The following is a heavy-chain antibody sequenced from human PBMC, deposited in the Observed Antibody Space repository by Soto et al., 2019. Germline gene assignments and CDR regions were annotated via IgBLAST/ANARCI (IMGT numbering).Heavy chain of an antibody. Sequence: QVQLVQSGGEVRKPGTSVKVSCRASGGIFSDYAISWVRQAPGQGLEWVGGIVPKYGTAKYARKFEDRVTLPADELSSTVYMEMNALRSEETALYYCERDMLSSLVVETRHLFAAWGQGTRVTVSS. CDR1: GGIFSDYA. V-gene: IGHV1-69*12. CDR2: IVPKYGTA. CDR3: ERDMLSSLVVETRHLFAA. J-gene: IGHJ5*02. D-gene: IGHD2-21*01.